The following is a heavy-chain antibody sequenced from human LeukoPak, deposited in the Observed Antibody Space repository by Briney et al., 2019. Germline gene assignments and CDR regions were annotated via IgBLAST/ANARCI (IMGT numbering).Heavy chain of an antibody. J-gene: IGHJ4*02. D-gene: IGHD3-10*01. CDR1: GFTFSSYG. CDR2: IRYDGSNK. V-gene: IGHV3-30*02. CDR3: AKDLIIRIDY. Sequence: GGSPRLSCAASGFTFSSYGMHWVRQAPGKGLEWVAFIRYDGSNKYYADSVKGRFTISRDNSKNTLYLQMNSLRAEDTAVYYCAKDLIIRIDYWGQGTLVTVSS.